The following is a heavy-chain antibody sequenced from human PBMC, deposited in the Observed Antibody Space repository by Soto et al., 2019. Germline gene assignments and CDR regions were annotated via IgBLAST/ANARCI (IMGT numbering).Heavy chain of an antibody. CDR1: GFTVSSNY. V-gene: IGHV3-66*01. D-gene: IGHD3-16*01. J-gene: IGHJ3*02. Sequence: GGSLRLSCAASGFTVSSNYMSWVRQAPGKGLEWVSVIYSGGSTYYADSVKGRFTISRDNSKNTLYLQMNSLRAEDTAVYYCARAKPLYGVDAFDIWGQGTMVTVSS. CDR3: ARAKPLYGVDAFDI. CDR2: IYSGGST.